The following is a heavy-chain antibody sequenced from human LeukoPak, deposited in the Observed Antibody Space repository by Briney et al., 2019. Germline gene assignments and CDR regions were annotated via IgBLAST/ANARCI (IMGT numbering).Heavy chain of an antibody. D-gene: IGHD6-19*01. V-gene: IGHV3-9*01. CDR2: VNWNSDRK. Sequence: GRSLRLSCAASGFTFDDYAMHWVRQAPGKGLAWVSGVNWNSDRKGYAGSVKGRFTVSRDNARKYVFLQMNSLRVEDTAIYYCAKGKSGWFSGADYWGQGTLVTVSS. CDR1: GFTFDDYA. CDR3: AKGKSGWFSGADY. J-gene: IGHJ4*02.